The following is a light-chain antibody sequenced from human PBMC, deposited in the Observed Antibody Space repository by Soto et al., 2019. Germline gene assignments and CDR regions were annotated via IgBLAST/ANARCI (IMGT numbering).Light chain of an antibody. CDR2: EVS. Sequence: QSVLTQPASVSGSPGQSITISCTGTSNDVGSYDFVSWYQQQPGKAPKLLIYEVSNRPSGVSHRFSGSKSDNTASLTISGLQSEDEADYYCSSSTTFTTLVFGTGTKVTLL. CDR3: SSSTTFTTLV. V-gene: IGLV2-14*01. J-gene: IGLJ1*01. CDR1: SNDVGSYDF.